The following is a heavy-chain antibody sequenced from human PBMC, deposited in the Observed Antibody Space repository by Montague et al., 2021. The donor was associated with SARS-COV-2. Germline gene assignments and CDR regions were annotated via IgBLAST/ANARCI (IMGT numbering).Heavy chain of an antibody. CDR1: GGSISSSSYY. J-gene: IGHJ4*02. CDR2: IYYRGST. V-gene: IGHV4-39*01. Sequence: SETLSLTCTVSGGSISSSSYYWAWIRQPPGKGLEWIGSIYYRGSTYYNPSLKSRVIISVDTSKNQLFLKLSSVTAADTAVYYCATQEDPSGWIPGPFDFWGQGTLLTVSS. CDR3: ATQEDPSGWIPGPFDF. D-gene: IGHD6-19*01.